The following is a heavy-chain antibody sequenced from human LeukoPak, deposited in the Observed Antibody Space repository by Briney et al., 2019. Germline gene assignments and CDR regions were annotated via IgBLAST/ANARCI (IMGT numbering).Heavy chain of an antibody. J-gene: IGHJ4*02. V-gene: IGHV4-4*02. D-gene: IGHD3-3*01. Sequence: SETLSLTCAVSGGSVTSTNWWTWVRQPPGKGLEWIGEVHLDGRTNYNPSLTDRLTLSVDLHENHISLKLTSVTAADTAVYYCAREGGFYRPLDYLGQGTLVTVSS. CDR2: VHLDGRT. CDR1: GGSVTSTNW. CDR3: AREGGFYRPLDY.